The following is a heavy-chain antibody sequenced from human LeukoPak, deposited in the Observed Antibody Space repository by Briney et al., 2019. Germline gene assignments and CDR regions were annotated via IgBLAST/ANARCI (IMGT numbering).Heavy chain of an antibody. CDR2: ISAYNGNT. CDR3: AREGYYGSGSMGYFDY. J-gene: IGHJ4*02. D-gene: IGHD3-10*01. Sequence: ASVKVPCKASGYTFTGYYMHWVRQAPGQGLEWMGWISAYNGNTNYAQKLQGRVTMTTDTSTSTAYMELRSLRSDDTAVYYCAREGYYGSGSMGYFDYWGQGTLVTVSS. V-gene: IGHV1-18*04. CDR1: GYTFTGYY.